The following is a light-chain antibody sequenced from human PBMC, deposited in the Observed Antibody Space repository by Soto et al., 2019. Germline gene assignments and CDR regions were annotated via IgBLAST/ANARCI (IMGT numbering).Light chain of an antibody. CDR3: QQYVSSLT. Sequence: EFVVTQSPGPLSLSPGERATLSCRASQPVSSNSLAWYQQKPGQAPRLLIYGASTMATGIPDRFSGSGSGTDFTLTIGRLEPEDFAVYYCQQYVSSLTFGGGTKVE. CDR1: QPVSSNS. J-gene: IGKJ4*01. V-gene: IGKV3-20*01. CDR2: GAS.